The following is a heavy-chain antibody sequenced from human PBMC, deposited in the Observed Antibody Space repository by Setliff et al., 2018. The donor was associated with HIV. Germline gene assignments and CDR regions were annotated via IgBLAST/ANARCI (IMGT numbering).Heavy chain of an antibody. CDR2: IWFDGSNK. J-gene: IGHJ4*02. V-gene: IGHV3-33*01. CDR1: GFTFSRNG. CDR3: ARVRNPTVHTMYFDS. Sequence: PGGSLRLSCVASGFTFSRNGMHWVRQAPGKGLEWVAVIWFDGSNKYYADSVRGRFTIPRDNAQSSLYLQINSLRAEDTAFYYCARVRNPTVHTMYFDSWGQGTLVTVSS. D-gene: IGHD4-4*01.